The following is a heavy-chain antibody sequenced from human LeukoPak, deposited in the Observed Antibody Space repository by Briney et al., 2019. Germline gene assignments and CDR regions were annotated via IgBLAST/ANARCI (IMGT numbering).Heavy chain of an antibody. Sequence: SETLSLTCAVYGGSLSGYYWSWIRQPPGKGLEWIGEINHSGSTNYNPSLKSRVTISVDTSKNQFSLKLSSVTAADTAVYYCAIYGSGSYSMTYYYYYYMDVWGKGTTVTISS. CDR1: GGSLSGYY. CDR2: INHSGST. D-gene: IGHD3-10*01. CDR3: AIYGSGSYSMTYYYYYYMDV. V-gene: IGHV4-34*01. J-gene: IGHJ6*03.